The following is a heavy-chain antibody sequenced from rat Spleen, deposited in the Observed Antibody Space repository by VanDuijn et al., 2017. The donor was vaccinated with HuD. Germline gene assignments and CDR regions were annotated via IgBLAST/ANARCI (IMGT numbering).Heavy chain of an antibody. J-gene: IGHJ2*01. CDR1: GFSLTSHH. D-gene: IGHD1-6*01. V-gene: IGHV2-32*01. Sequence: QVQLRESGPGLVQPSQTLSLTCTVSGFSLTSHHVHWVRQPPGKGLEWMGVMWNGGGTRYNSALKSRLSISKDTSKSQAFLKMNSLQTEDTATYYCARDPGLLRTMWGYFDHWGQGVMVTVSS. CDR3: ARDPGLLRTMWGYFDH. CDR2: MWNGGGT.